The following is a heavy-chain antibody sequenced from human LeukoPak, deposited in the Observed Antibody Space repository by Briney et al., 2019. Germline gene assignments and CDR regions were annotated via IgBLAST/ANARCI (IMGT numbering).Heavy chain of an antibody. V-gene: IGHV1-46*01. CDR3: TRTIGYRPVAGLKEKWFDP. CDR2: INPLRGIT. Sequence: GASVKVSCKASGYTFTDYYEHWVRQAPGLGLEWMGIINPLRGITIYAQKFQGRVAMTSDTSTNTVYMELSSLISEDTAVYYCTRTIGYRPVAGLKEKWFDPWGQGTLVTVSS. D-gene: IGHD6-19*01. CDR1: GYTFTDYY. J-gene: IGHJ5*02.